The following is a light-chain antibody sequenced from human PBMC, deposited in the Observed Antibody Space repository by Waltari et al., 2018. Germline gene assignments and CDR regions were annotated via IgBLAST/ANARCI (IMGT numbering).Light chain of an antibody. CDR1: SSAAGSYNL. V-gene: IGLV2-23*02. CDR2: EVS. J-gene: IGLJ1*01. Sequence: QSALTQPASVSGSPGQSITISCTGTSSAAGSYNLVSWYQQHPGKAPQLMVYEVSKRPSGVSNRFSGSKSSNTASLTISGLQAEDEADYYCCSYAGSITYVFGTGTKVTVL. CDR3: CSYAGSITYV.